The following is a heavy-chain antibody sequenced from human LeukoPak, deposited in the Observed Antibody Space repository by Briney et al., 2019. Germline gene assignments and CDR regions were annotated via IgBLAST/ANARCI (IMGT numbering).Heavy chain of an antibody. CDR2: IASTGEP. Sequence: GGSLRLSCAASGYRFRTSDMHWVRQASGRGLEWVSSIASTGEPYYTPPVTGRFNFSRENATNSLYLQIDCLRGGDAYIYRWVRGWEVGLDYWGQGALITVSS. CDR1: GYRFRTSD. D-gene: IGHD1-26*01. CDR3: VRGWEVGLDY. V-gene: IGHV3-13*05. J-gene: IGHJ4*02.